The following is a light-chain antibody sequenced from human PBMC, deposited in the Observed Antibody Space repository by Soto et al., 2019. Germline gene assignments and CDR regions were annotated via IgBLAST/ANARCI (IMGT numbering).Light chain of an antibody. CDR2: EVT. J-gene: IGLJ1*01. CDR1: SSDVGGYNL. V-gene: IGLV2-23*02. Sequence: QSVLPQPASVSGSPGQSITISCTGTSSDVGGYNLVSWYQQHPGKAPKLMIYEVTERPSGVSNRFSGSKSGNAASLTISGLQAEDESDYYCCSFAGHSTYVFGTGTKVTV. CDR3: CSFAGHSTYV.